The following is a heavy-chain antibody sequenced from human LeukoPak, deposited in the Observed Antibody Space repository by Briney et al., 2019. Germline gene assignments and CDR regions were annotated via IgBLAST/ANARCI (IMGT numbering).Heavy chain of an antibody. CDR2: INPNSGGT. D-gene: IGHD3-10*01. J-gene: IGHJ5*02. V-gene: IGHV1-2*02. CDR1: GFTCSGYY. Sequence: GASVKVSCKASGFTCSGYYLQWVRQAPGQGLEWMGWINPNSGGTNYAQKFQGRVTMTRDTSISTAYMELSRLRSDDTAVYYCARVCITMVRGVRNWFDPWGQGTLVTVSS. CDR3: ARVCITMVRGVRNWFDP.